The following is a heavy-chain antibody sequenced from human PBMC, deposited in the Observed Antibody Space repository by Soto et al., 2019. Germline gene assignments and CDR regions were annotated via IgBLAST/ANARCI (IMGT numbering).Heavy chain of an antibody. CDR3: ARQVIGARKYHYRNLDV. J-gene: IGHJ6*02. CDR1: GFSFNDHA. Sequence: QVHLVESGGGVVQPGRSLRLSCAAAGFSFNDHAIHWVRQAPGRGLEWVALISYDGSNKYFADSVKGRFTISRDNSKNTLSLHMNSLRSEDTAVYYCARQVIGARKYHYRNLDVWGQGTPVTVSS. V-gene: IGHV3-30-3*01. CDR2: ISYDGSNK. D-gene: IGHD4-4*01.